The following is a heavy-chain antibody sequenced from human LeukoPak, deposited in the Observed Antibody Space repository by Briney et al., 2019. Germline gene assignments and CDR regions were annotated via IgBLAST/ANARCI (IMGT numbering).Heavy chain of an antibody. D-gene: IGHD3-10*01. J-gene: IGHJ2*01. CDR3: ARIPRGVTDWYFDL. Sequence: GESLKISCKGSGYSFTSYWIGWVRQMAGKGLEWMGIIDPDDSGTRYSPSFQGQVTMSADRSISTAYLQWGSPRASDTAMYYCARIPRGVTDWYFDLWGRGTLVTVSS. CDR1: GYSFTSYW. V-gene: IGHV5-51*01. CDR2: IDPDDSGT.